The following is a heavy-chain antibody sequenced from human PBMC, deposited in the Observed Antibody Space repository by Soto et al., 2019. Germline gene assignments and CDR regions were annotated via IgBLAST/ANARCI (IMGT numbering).Heavy chain of an antibody. CDR1: GFTFADYA. CDR3: SAGGDPYYFDY. J-gene: IGHJ4*02. Sequence: DVQLVESGGDLVQPGRSLRLSCAASGFTFADYAMHWVRQAPGKGLEWVSGISWNSGIIGYADSVKGRFTISRDNAKNSLHLQMNSLRVEDTAWYYCSAGGDPYYFDYWGQGNLVTVSP. D-gene: IGHD2-21*02. CDR2: ISWNSGII. V-gene: IGHV3-9*01.